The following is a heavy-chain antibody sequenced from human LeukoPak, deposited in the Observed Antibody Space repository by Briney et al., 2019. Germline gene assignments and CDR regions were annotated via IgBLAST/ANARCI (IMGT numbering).Heavy chain of an antibody. D-gene: IGHD1-14*01. CDR1: GFTFSSYG. CDR3: AKVVPGYYFDY. J-gene: IGHJ4*02. Sequence: GGSLRLSCAASGFTFSSYGMSWVRQAPGKGLEGGSAISGSGGSTYYADSVKGRVTISRDNSKNTLYLQMNSLRAEDTAVYYCAKVVPGYYFDYWGQGTLVTVSS. CDR2: ISGSGGST. V-gene: IGHV3-23*01.